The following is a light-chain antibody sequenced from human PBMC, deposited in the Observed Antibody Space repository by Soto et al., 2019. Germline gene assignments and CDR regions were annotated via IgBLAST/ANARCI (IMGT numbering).Light chain of an antibody. CDR2: LEGSGSY. CDR3: ETWDSNTQV. V-gene: IGLV4-60*02. CDR1: SGHSSYI. J-gene: IGLJ3*02. Sequence: QSVLTQSSSASASLGSSVKLTCTLSSGHSSYIIAWHQQQPGKAPRYLMKLEGSGSYNKGSGVPDRFSGSSSGADRYLTISNLQFEDEADYYRETWDSNTQVFGGGTKPTVL.